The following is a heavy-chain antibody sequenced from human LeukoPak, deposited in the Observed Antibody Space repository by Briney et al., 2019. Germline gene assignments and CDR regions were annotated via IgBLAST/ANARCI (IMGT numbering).Heavy chain of an antibody. J-gene: IGHJ6*02. V-gene: IGHV1-18*01. D-gene: IGHD3-9*01. Sequence: ASVKVSCKASGYTFTSYGISWVRQAPGQGLEWMGWISAYNGNTNYAQKLQGRVTMTTDTSTSTAYMELRSLRSDDTAVYYCARGTAYDILTGSIPYYYYGMDVWGQGTTVTVSS. CDR3: ARGTAYDILTGSIPYYYYGMDV. CDR2: ISAYNGNT. CDR1: GYTFTSYG.